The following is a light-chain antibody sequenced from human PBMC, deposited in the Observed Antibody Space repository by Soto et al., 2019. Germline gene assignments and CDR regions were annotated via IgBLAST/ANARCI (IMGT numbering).Light chain of an antibody. CDR3: LQSNSYPWT. CDR1: QSISGW. V-gene: IGKV1-5*03. J-gene: IGKJ1*01. CDR2: KAS. Sequence: DIQMTQSPSTLSASVGDRVTITCRASQSISGWLAWYQQKPGKAPNLLIYKASTLESGVPSRFSGSESGTEFTLTISTLQADAFAPDDCLQSNSYPWTFGHGTKVEVK.